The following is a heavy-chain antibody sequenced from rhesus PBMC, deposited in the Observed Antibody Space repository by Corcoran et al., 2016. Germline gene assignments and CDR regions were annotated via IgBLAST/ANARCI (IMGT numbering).Heavy chain of an antibody. D-gene: IGHD3-34*01. V-gene: IGHV4-169*02. CDR2: IYGSGSST. CDR3: ASGGYWGDSHDY. Sequence: QLQLQESGPGLVKPSETLSVTCAVSGGSISSSYWSWIRQAPGKGLGWTGYIYGSGSSTNYNPSPKSRVNLLVDTSKNQLSLKLSYVTAADTAVYYWASGGYWGDSHDYWGQGVLVTVSS. CDR1: GGSISSSY. J-gene: IGHJ4*01.